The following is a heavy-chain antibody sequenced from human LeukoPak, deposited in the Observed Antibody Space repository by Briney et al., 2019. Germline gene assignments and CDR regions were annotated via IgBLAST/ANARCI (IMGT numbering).Heavy chain of an antibody. Sequence: SGGSLRLSCSASGFTFNNAWMHWVRQAPGKGLEWVGFIRSKAYGGTTEYAASVKGRFTISRDDSKSVAYLQMNSLKTEDTAVYYCTRVPYDFWSGYYSCDYWGQGTLVTVSS. J-gene: IGHJ4*02. CDR1: GFTFNNAW. CDR3: TRVPYDFWSGYYSCDY. CDR2: IRSKAYGGTT. V-gene: IGHV3-49*04. D-gene: IGHD3-3*01.